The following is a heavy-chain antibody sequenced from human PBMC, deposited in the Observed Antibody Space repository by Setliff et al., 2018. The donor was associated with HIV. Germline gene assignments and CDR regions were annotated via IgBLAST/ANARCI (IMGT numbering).Heavy chain of an antibody. CDR3: ARVVPREVAPGGFDI. CDR2: IYYSGST. V-gene: IGHV4-38-2*01. J-gene: IGHJ3*02. CDR1: GYSVSSGYY. D-gene: IGHD5-12*01. Sequence: SETLSLTCAVSGYSVSSGYYGGWIRQPPGKGLEWIASIYYSGSTYYAPSLKSRVTISVDTSKNQFSLKLTSVTAADPAVYFCARVVPREVAPGGFDIWGQGTMVTVSS.